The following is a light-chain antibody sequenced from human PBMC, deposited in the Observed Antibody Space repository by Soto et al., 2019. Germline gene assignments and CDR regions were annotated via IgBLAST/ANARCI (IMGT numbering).Light chain of an antibody. Sequence: EIVLTQSPPTLSVSAGGKVPLSCRASQSIRTNGAWYKQIPGQAPRLLVYGASTRATGVPARFSGSGSGIEFTLTISSLQSEDSAFYYCQQYFNWPLTWTFGPGTKVQIK. CDR1: QSIRTN. V-gene: IGKV3-15*01. CDR3: QQYFNWPLTWT. J-gene: IGKJ3*01. CDR2: GAS.